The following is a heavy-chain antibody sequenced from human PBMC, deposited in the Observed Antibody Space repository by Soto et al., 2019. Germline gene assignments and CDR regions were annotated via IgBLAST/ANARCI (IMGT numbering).Heavy chain of an antibody. CDR3: AKEDYDILTGYYSYYYYYGMDV. Sequence: SLRLSCAASGFTFSSYAMSWVRQAPGKGLEWVSAISGSGGSTYYADSVKGRFTISRDNSKNTLYLQMNSLRAEDTAVYYCAKEDYDILTGYYSYYYYYGMDVWGQGTTVTVSS. CDR2: ISGSGGST. CDR1: GFTFSSYA. J-gene: IGHJ6*02. V-gene: IGHV3-23*01. D-gene: IGHD3-9*01.